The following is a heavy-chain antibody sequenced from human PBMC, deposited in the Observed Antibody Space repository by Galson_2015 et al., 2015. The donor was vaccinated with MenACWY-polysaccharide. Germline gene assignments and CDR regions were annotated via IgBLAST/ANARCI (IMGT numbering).Heavy chain of an antibody. CDR3: SRLQSKYMDV. CDR2: IYYDGSKK. Sequence: SLRLSCAASGFTFRSYSMHWVRQAPGKGLEWVTLIYYDGSKKEYADSVKGRFTISRDNSKNTLYLQMDSLRAEDAAVYYCSRLQSKYMDVWGKGTTVTVSS. D-gene: IGHD4-11*01. J-gene: IGHJ6*04. V-gene: IGHV3-30*12. CDR1: GFTFRSYS.